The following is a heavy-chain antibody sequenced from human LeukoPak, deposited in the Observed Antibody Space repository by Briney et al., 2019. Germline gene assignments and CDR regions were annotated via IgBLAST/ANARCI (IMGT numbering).Heavy chain of an antibody. D-gene: IGHD1-26*01. CDR2: ISYDGSNK. V-gene: IGHV3-30-3*01. CDR1: GFTFSSYA. Sequence: GGSLRLSCAASGFTFSSYAMHWVRQAPGKGLEWVAVISYDGSNKYYADSVKGRFTISRDNSKNTLYVQMNSLRDEDTALYYCAKDQRWESPHYLDSWGQGTLVTVSS. CDR3: AKDQRWESPHYLDS. J-gene: IGHJ4*02.